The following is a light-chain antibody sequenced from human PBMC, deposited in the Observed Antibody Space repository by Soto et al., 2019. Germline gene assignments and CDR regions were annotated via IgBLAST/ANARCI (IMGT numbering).Light chain of an antibody. CDR3: QQYATYSGT. CDR1: QSVRRF. CDR2: DTS. J-gene: IGKJ1*01. Sequence: DIPMTQSPSTLSASVGDRVTITCRASQSVRRFLAWYQQKPGKAPNLLIYDTSTLEGGVPSRFSGSGSGTGFTLTISSLQPDDVATYYCQQYATYSGTFGQGTKVEVQ. V-gene: IGKV1-5*01.